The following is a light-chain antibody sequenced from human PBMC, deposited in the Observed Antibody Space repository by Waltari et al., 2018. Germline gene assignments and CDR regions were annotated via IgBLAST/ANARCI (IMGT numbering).Light chain of an antibody. CDR1: ETILFNSNNKNY. J-gene: IGKJ1*01. Sequence: DIVMTQSPDSLAVPLGERATIHCQSRETILFNSNNKNYLTWYQPKAGQPPKLLVYWASTRESGVPDRFSGSGSGTDFTLTISSLQAEDVAVYYCQQYYTVSRTFGQGTRVEIK. CDR3: QQYYTVSRT. CDR2: WAS. V-gene: IGKV4-1*01.